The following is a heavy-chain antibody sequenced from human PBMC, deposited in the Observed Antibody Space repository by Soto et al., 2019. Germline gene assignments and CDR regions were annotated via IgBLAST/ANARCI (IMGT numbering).Heavy chain of an antibody. V-gene: IGHV4-39*01. CDR2: IYYSGST. CDR1: GGSISSSSYY. Sequence: QLQLQESGPGLVKPSETLSLTCTVSGGSISSSSYYWGWIRQPPGKGLEWIGSIYYSGSTYYNPSLKGRVTISVDTSKNQFSLKLSSLTAADTAVYYCARHGRGVGAASDWFDPWGQGTLVTVSS. D-gene: IGHD1-26*01. J-gene: IGHJ5*02. CDR3: ARHGRGVGAASDWFDP.